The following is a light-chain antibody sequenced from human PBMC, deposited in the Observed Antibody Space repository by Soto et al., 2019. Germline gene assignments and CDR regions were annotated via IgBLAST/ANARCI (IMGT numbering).Light chain of an antibody. CDR3: QQHNSDPCT. J-gene: IGKJ1*01. CDR2: VAS. CDR1: QDIKDD. V-gene: IGKV1-17*01. Sequence: DIQMTQSPSSLSASVGDRVTLTCRVSQDIKDDLGWYQQKPGKAPKSLIYVASRLQSGVPPRFSGSGSGTEFTLTISSLQPEDLAAYFCQQHNSDPCTFGQGTKVEI.